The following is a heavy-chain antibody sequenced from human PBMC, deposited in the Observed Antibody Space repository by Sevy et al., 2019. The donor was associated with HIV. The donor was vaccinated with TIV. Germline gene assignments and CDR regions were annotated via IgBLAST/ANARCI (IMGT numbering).Heavy chain of an antibody. D-gene: IGHD3-10*01. CDR2: INPNGGGT. CDR1: GYYFTGYY. CDR3: ARSVYGSGTYLNDY. Sequence: APVKVSCKASGYYFTGYYVHWVRQAPGQGLEGMGWINPNGGGTNIGQKFHGRVTMSRDTSITTAYMELIRLRSNDTGVYYCARSVYGSGTYLNDYWGQGTLVTVSS. J-gene: IGHJ4*02. V-gene: IGHV1-2*02.